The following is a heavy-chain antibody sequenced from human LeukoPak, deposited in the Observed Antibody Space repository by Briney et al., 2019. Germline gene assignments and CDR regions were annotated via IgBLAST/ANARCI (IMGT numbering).Heavy chain of an antibody. CDR2: INSNGSST. Sequence: PGGSLRLSCAASGFTFSSYWMHRVRQAPGKGPVWVSRINSNGSSTSYADSVKGRFTISRDNAKNTLYLQMNSLRAEDTAVYYCARDPRMVTGMDVWGKGTTVTVSS. CDR3: ARDPRMVTGMDV. J-gene: IGHJ6*04. V-gene: IGHV3-74*01. CDR1: GFTFSSYW. D-gene: IGHD5-18*01.